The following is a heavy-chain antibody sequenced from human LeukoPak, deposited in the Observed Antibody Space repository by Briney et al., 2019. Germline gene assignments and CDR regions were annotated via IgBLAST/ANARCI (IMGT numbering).Heavy chain of an antibody. Sequence: GASVKVSCKASGGAFNGYGITWVRQAPGPGLQWMGRIVPGNGKVNYSQKFQGRVTITADKSTSTSYMELSSLRSEDTAVYYCASNGDIGLGGSLTPPDYWGQGTLVTVSS. CDR1: GGAFNGYG. D-gene: IGHD2-15*01. CDR3: ASNGDIGLGGSLTPPDY. CDR2: IVPGNGKV. V-gene: IGHV1-69*04. J-gene: IGHJ4*02.